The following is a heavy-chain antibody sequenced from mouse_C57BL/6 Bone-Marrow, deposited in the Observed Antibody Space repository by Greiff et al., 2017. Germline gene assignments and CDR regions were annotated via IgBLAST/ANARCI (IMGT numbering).Heavy chain of an antibody. Sequence: QVQLQQSGPGLVQPSQSLSITCTVSGFSLTSYGVHWVRQSPGKGLAWLGVIWRGGSTDYNAAFISRLSIRKDNSKRQVFFKMNSLQADDTARYYCARGGWLAWFAYGGQGTLVTVSA. CDR3: ARGGWLAWFAY. J-gene: IGHJ3*01. CDR2: IWRGGST. D-gene: IGHD2-3*01. CDR1: GFSLTSYG. V-gene: IGHV2-2*01.